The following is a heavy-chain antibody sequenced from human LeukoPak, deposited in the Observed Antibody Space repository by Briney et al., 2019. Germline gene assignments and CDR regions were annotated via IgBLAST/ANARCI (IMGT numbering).Heavy chain of an antibody. V-gene: IGHV3-48*04. CDR1: GFTFSSYS. CDR3: ARGFNWALDH. CDR2: ITNSSRTI. D-gene: IGHD5-24*01. J-gene: IGHJ4*02. Sequence: GGSLRLSCAASGFTFSSYSINWVRQSPGKGLEWVSYITNSSRTIYYADSVKGRFTISRDNAKNSLYLQMNSLRAEDTAVYYCARGFNWALDHWGQGTLVTVSS.